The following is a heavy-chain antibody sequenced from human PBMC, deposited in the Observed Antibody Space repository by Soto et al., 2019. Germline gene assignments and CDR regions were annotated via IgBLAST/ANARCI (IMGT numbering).Heavy chain of an antibody. D-gene: IGHD2-8*01. CDR1: GFAFNKFG. CDR3: AKGGDGAGVIRDN. CDR2: ILYAGTYQ. V-gene: IGHV3-30*18. Sequence: QVQLVESGGGVVQPGRSLRLSCEASGFAFNKFGMHWVRQAPGKGLEWVAVILYAGTYQYYGDSVQGRLTITRDNSINRVNMKFNRLRHEDTLIYDCAKGGDGAGVIRDNWGKGTLVTVAS. J-gene: IGHJ4*02.